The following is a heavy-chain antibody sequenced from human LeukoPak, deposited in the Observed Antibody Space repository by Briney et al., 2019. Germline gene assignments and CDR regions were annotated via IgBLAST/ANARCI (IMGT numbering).Heavy chain of an antibody. CDR2: IYYSGNT. D-gene: IGHD3-9*01. J-gene: IGHJ3*02. CDR3: ARNDILTGYYIPGAFDI. CDR1: GGSISGYY. V-gene: IGHV4-59*01. Sequence: SETLSLTCTVSGGSISGYYWSWIRQPPGEGLEWIGYIYYSGNTNYNPSLKSRVTISVDTSKNQFSLKLSSVTAADTAVYYCARNDILTGYYIPGAFDIWGQGTMVTVSS.